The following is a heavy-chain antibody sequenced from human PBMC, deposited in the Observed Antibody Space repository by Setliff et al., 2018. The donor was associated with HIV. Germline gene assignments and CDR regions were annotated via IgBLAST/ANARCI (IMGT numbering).Heavy chain of an antibody. CDR2: IYYTGST. CDR1: GGSISSYY. CDR3: ARSLYYHGSGRSYFDY. J-gene: IGHJ4*02. D-gene: IGHD3-10*01. V-gene: IGHV4-59*01. Sequence: PSETLSLTCTVSGGSISSYYWSWIRQPPGKGLEWIGYIYYTGSTNYNPSLKSRVTISVDTSKNQFSLKLSSVTAADTAVSYCARSLYYHGSGRSYFDYWGQGTLVTVSS.